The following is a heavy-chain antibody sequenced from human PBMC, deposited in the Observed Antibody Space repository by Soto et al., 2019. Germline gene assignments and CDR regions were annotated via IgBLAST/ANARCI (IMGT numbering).Heavy chain of an antibody. CDR3: ARDEGGYSGYGMDV. D-gene: IGHD1-26*01. CDR1: GGTFSSYA. V-gene: IGHV1-69*06. CDR2: IIPIFGTA. Sequence: SVKVSCKASGGTFSSYAISWVRQAPGQGLEWMGGIIPIFGTANYAQKFQGRVTITADKSTSTAYMELSSLRSEDTAVYYCARDEGGYSGYGMDVWGQETTVTVSS. J-gene: IGHJ6*02.